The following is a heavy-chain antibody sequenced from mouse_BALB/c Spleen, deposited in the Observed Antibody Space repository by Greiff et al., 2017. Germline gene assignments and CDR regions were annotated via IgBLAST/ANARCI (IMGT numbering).Heavy chain of an antibody. Sequence: EVHLVESGGGLVKPGGSLKLSCAASGFTFSSYTMSWVRQTPEKRLEWVATISSGGGNTYYPDSVKGRFTISRDNAKNNLYLQMSSLRSEDTALYYCARLGLRRGDWFAYWGQGTLVTVSA. D-gene: IGHD2-4*01. J-gene: IGHJ3*01. CDR2: ISSGGGNT. V-gene: IGHV5-9*03. CDR1: GFTFSSYT. CDR3: ARLGLRRGDWFAY.